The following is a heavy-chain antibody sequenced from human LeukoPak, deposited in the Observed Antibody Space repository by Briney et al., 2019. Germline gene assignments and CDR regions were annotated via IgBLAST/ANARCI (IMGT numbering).Heavy chain of an antibody. CDR3: AREVVVAAYFDY. V-gene: IGHV4-59*01. J-gene: IGHJ4*02. CDR1: GGSISSYY. CDR2: IYSGST. D-gene: IGHD2-15*01. Sequence: ASEALSLTCTVSGGSISSYYWSWIRQPPGKGLEWIGYIYSGSTNYNPSLKSRVTISVDSSKNQFSLKRSSVTAADTAVYYCAREVVVAAYFDYWGQGTLVTVSS.